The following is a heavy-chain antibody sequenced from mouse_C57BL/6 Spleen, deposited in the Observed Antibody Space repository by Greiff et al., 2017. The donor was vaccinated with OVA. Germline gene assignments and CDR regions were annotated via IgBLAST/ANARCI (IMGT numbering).Heavy chain of an antibody. D-gene: IGHD4-1*01. J-gene: IGHJ4*01. V-gene: IGHV1-64*01. CDR1: GYTFTSYW. Sequence: QVQLQQPGAELVKPGASVKLSCKASGYTFTSYWMHWVKQRPGQGLEWIGMIHPNSGSTNYNEKFKSKATLTVDKSSSTAYMQLSSLTSEDSAVYYCARSNCPYYYAMDYWGQGTSVTVSS. CDR3: ARSNCPYYYAMDY. CDR2: IHPNSGST.